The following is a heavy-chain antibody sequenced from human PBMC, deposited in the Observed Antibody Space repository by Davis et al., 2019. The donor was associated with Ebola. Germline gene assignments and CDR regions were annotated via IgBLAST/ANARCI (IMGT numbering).Heavy chain of an antibody. J-gene: IGHJ4*02. V-gene: IGHV3-23*01. CDR2: VSASGDIT. Sequence: PGGSLRLSCAASGFSFRYYPMTWVRQAPGKGLDWVSYVSASGDITYYADSVKGRFTISRDNSKNTLSLQMNSLRAEDTATYYCARYCHYTDCSYFDCWGQGTMVAVSS. D-gene: IGHD2-15*01. CDR3: ARYCHYTDCSYFDC. CDR1: GFSFRYYP.